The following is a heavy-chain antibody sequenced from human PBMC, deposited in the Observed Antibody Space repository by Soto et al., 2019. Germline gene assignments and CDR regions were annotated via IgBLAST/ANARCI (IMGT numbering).Heavy chain of an antibody. V-gene: IGHV4-30-4*01. CDR1: GDSINNGDYF. D-gene: IGHD2-8*02. Sequence: SETLSLTCTVSGDSINNGDYFWSWIRQTPGKGLEWIGYIYFTGSTYYNPSLKSRLNISMDKSRNQFSLRMNSVTVTDTAVYFCARGAVVDVMAAFKREIDPWGQGILVT. J-gene: IGHJ5*02. CDR2: IYFTGST. CDR3: ARGAVVDVMAAFKREIDP.